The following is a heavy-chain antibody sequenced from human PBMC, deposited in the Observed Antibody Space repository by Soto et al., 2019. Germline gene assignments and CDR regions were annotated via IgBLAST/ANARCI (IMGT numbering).Heavy chain of an antibody. CDR1: GGTFSSHS. CDR2: VISLFGTA. D-gene: IGHD4-17*01. V-gene: IGHV1-69*01. Sequence: VQLMQSGADVKKPGSSVKVSCKASGGTFSSHSINWVRQAPGQGLEWMGGVISLFGTANYAHNFKGRVTITADQSTTPAYMELNILRCHDTAVYYCAREVGYGDFSAALLAWGQGALVTVSS. CDR3: AREVGYGDFSAALLA. J-gene: IGHJ5*02.